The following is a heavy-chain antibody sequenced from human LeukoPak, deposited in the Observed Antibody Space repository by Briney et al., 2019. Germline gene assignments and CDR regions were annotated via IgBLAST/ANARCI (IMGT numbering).Heavy chain of an antibody. CDR3: AKNPRIVVMVYSDY. CDR2: INDTGGST. V-gene: IGHV3-23*01. J-gene: IGHJ4*02. Sequence: RGSLRLSCAASGFTFSSYAMSWVRQAPGKGLEWVSTINDTGGSTYYADSVKGRFTISRDNSKNTLFLQMNSLRAEDTAVYYCAKNPRIVVMVYSDYWGQGTLVTVSS. D-gene: IGHD2-8*01. CDR1: GFTFSSYA.